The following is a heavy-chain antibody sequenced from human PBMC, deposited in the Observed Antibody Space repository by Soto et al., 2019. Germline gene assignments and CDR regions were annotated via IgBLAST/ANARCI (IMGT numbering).Heavy chain of an antibody. Sequence: GGSLRLSCAASGFTFSSYAMSWVRQAPGKGLEWVSAISGSGGSTYYADSVKGRFTISRDNSKNTLYLQMNSLRAEDTAVYYCAKGDYGDYDYYYYYMAVWGQRTTVPVSS. CDR3: AKGDYGDYDYYYYYMAV. J-gene: IGHJ6*03. CDR1: GFTFSSYA. CDR2: ISGSGGST. D-gene: IGHD4-17*01. V-gene: IGHV3-23*01.